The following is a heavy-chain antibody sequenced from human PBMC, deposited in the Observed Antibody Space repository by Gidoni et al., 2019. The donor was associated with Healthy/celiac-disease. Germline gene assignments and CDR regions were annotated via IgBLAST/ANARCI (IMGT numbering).Heavy chain of an antibody. CDR2: ISGSGGST. Sequence: EVQLLESGGGLVQPGGSLRLSCAASGFTFSSYAMSWVRQAPRKGLEWVSAISGSGGSTYYADSVKGRFTISRDNSKNTLYLQMNSLRAEDTAVYYCAKDRYCSGGSCLPDDAFDIWGQGTMVTVSS. V-gene: IGHV3-23*01. CDR1: GFTFSSYA. D-gene: IGHD2-15*01. J-gene: IGHJ3*02. CDR3: AKDRYCSGGSCLPDDAFDI.